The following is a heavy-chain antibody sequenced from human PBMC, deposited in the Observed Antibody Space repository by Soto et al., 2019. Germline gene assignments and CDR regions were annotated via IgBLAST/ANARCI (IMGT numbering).Heavy chain of an antibody. CDR3: AKYNMVREGVY. D-gene: IGHD3-10*01. CDR1: GFTFRSYA. CDR2: IRGSGGST. J-gene: IGHJ4*02. V-gene: IGHV3-23*01. Sequence: EVQLLESGGGLVQPGGSLRLSCAASGFTFRSYAMSWVRQAPGKGLEWVSAIRGSGGSTYYADSVKGRFTISRDNSKNTLYLQMNSLRAEDTAVYYCAKYNMVREGVYWGQGTLVTVSS.